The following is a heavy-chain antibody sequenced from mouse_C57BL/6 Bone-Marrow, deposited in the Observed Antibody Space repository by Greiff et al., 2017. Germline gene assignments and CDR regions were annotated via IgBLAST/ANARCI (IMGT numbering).Heavy chain of an antibody. D-gene: IGHD2-4*01. Sequence: VQLQQPGAELVKPGASVKMSCKASGYTFTSYWITWVKQRPGQGLEWIGDIYPGSGSTNYNEKFKSKATLTVDTSSSTAYMQLSSLTSEDSAVYYGAWGDYDYWYCDVWGTGTTVTVSS. CDR1: GYTFTSYW. CDR2: IYPGSGST. CDR3: AWGDYDYWYCDV. V-gene: IGHV1-55*01. J-gene: IGHJ1*03.